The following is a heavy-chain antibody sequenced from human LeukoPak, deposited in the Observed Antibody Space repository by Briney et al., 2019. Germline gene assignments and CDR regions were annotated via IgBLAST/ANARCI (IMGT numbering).Heavy chain of an antibody. J-gene: IGHJ4*02. CDR1: EFTLSTYA. V-gene: IGHV3-23*01. CDR3: ARDKSSGCLD. Sequence: GGSLRLSCAAPEFTLSTYAMNWVRQAPGKGLEWVSTISGRWTNYADSVKGRFTISRDNSQNTLYLQMNSLRVEDTAVYYCARDKSSGCLDWGQGTLVTVSS. D-gene: IGHD6-19*01. CDR2: ISGRWT.